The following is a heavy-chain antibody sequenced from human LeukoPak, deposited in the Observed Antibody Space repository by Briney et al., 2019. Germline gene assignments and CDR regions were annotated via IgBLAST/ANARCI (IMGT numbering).Heavy chain of an antibody. D-gene: IGHD3-10*01. J-gene: IGHJ4*02. CDR2: ISYDGSNK. V-gene: IGHV3-30-3*01. CDR1: GFTFSSYW. CDR3: ARDYYGSGIPDY. Sequence: GGSLRLSCAASGFTFSSYWMTWVRQAPGKGLEWVAVISYDGSNKYYADSVKGRFTISRDNSKNTLYLQMNSLRAEDTAVYYCARDYYGSGIPDYWGQGTLVTVSS.